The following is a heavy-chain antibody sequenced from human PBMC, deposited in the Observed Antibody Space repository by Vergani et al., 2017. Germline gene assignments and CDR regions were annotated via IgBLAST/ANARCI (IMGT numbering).Heavy chain of an antibody. Sequence: QVQLQQWGAGLLKPSETLSLTCAVYGGSFSGYYWSWIRQPPGKGLEWIGEINHSGSTNYNPSLKSRVTISVDTSKNQFSLKLSSVTAAETAVYYCATLGYCSGGSCYASWGQGTLVTVSS. J-gene: IGHJ5*02. D-gene: IGHD2-15*01. CDR3: ATLGYCSGGSCYAS. CDR2: INHSGST. CDR1: GGSFSGYY. V-gene: IGHV4-34*01.